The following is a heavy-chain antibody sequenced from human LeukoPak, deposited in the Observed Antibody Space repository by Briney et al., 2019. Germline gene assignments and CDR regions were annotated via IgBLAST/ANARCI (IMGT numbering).Heavy chain of an antibody. CDR3: ARDWDGTKTCDY. J-gene: IGHJ4*02. D-gene: IGHD1-14*01. CDR1: GFTFSSYS. Sequence: PGGSLRLSCAASGFTFSSYSMNWVRQAPGKGLEWVSSISSSSSYIYYADSVKGRFTISRDNAKNSLYLQMNSLRAEDTAVYYCARDWDGTKTCDYWGQGTLVTVSS. V-gene: IGHV3-21*01. CDR2: ISSSSSYI.